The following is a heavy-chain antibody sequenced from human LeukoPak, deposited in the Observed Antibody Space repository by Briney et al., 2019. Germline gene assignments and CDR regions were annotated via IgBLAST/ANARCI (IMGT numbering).Heavy chain of an antibody. CDR3: AGRSLRGYYFDY. CDR1: GGTFSSYA. CDR2: IIPIFGTA. Sequence: ASVKVSCKASGGTFSSYAISWVRQAPGQGLEWMGRIIPIFGTANYAQKFQGGVTITTDESTSTAYMELSSLRSEDTAVCYCAGRSLRGYYFDYWGQGTLVTVSS. D-gene: IGHD1-26*01. J-gene: IGHJ4*02. V-gene: IGHV1-69*05.